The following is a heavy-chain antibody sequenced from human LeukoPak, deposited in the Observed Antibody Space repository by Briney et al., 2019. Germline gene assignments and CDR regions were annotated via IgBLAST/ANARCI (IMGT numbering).Heavy chain of an antibody. J-gene: IGHJ5*02. CDR2: IYYSGNS. V-gene: IGHV4-59*12. CDR1: GGSISSYY. CDR3: ARVIVSYRYDANWFDP. D-gene: IGHD2-8*01. Sequence: PSETLSLTCTVSGGSISSYYWSWIRQPPGKGLEWIGYIYYSGNSYYNPSLKSRVTISADTSENQFSLQLNSVTAADMAVYYCARVIVSYRYDANWFDPWGQGTQVTVSS.